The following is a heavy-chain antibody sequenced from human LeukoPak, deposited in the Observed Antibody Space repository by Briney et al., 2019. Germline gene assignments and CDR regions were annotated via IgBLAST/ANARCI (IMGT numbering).Heavy chain of an antibody. Sequence: SETLSLTCTVSGGPISNYYWSWIRQPPGKGLEWIGYIYYSGSTNNNPSLKSRVTISIDTSKNQFSLKLSSVTAADTAVYCCARDRAYFYDSSGYYLDYWGQGTLVTVSS. CDR1: GGPISNYY. D-gene: IGHD3-22*01. V-gene: IGHV4-59*01. CDR3: ARDRAYFYDSSGYYLDY. CDR2: IYYSGST. J-gene: IGHJ4*02.